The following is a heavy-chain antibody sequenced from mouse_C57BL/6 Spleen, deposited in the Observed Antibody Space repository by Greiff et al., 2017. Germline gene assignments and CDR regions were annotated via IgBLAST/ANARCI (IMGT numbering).Heavy chain of an antibody. CDR2: IRNKANNHAT. J-gene: IGHJ2*01. CDR1: GFTFSDAW. D-gene: IGHD2-4*01. V-gene: IGHV6-6*01. CDR3: TSMITTRNFDY. Sequence: EVKLMESGGGLVQPGGSMKLSCAASGFTFSDAWMDWVRQSPEKGLEWVAEIRNKANNHATYYAESVQGRFTISRDDSKSSVYLQMNSLRAEDTGIYYGTSMITTRNFDYWGQGTTLTVSS.